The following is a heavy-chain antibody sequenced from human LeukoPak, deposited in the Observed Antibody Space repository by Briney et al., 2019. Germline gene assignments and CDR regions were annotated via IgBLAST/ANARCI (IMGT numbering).Heavy chain of an antibody. J-gene: IGHJ4*02. Sequence: GGSLRLSCAASGFTFSTYWMSWVRQPPGKGLEWVANIKQDGSDKYYVDSVKGRFTISRDNAKNSLFLQMNSLRAEDTAVYYCARVRCSSNSCFPDYWGQGTLVTVSS. D-gene: IGHD2-2*01. CDR1: GFTFSTYW. CDR2: IKQDGSDK. V-gene: IGHV3-7*01. CDR3: ARVRCSSNSCFPDY.